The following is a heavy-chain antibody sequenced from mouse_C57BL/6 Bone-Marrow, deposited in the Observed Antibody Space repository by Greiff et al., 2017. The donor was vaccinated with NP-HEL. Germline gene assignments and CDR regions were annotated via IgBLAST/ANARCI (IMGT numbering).Heavy chain of an antibody. D-gene: IGHD2-1*01. CDR1: GFNIKDDY. CDR3: TTYGNFFMDY. J-gene: IGHJ4*01. CDR2: IDPENGDT. V-gene: IGHV14-4*01. Sequence: EVQLHQSGAELVRPGASVKLSCTASGFNIKDDYMHWVKQRPEQGLEWIGWIDPENGDTAYASKVQGKATITADTSSNTAYLQLSSLTSEDTAVYYCTTYGNFFMDYWGQGTSVTVSS.